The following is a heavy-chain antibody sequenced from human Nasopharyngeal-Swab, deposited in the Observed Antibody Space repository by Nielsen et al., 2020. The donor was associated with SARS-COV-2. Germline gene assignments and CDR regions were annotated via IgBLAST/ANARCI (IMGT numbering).Heavy chain of an antibody. D-gene: IGHD2-15*01. V-gene: IGHV3-30*04. Sequence: GESLKISCAASGFTFSSYAMNWVRQAPGKGLEWVAVIAYDGSNKYYADSVKGRFTISRDNSKNTLYLQMNSLRSEDTAVYYCARGYCSSGSCYAKHYGMDVWGQGTTVTVSS. CDR2: IAYDGSNK. CDR3: ARGYCSSGSCYAKHYGMDV. J-gene: IGHJ6*02. CDR1: GFTFSSYA.